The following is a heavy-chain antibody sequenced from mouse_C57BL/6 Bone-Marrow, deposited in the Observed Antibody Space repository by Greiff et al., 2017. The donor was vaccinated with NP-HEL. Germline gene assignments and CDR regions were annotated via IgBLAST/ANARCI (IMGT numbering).Heavy chain of an antibody. D-gene: IGHD4-1*01. CDR2: SRNKANDYTT. Sequence: EVKLVESGGGLVQSGRSLRLSCATSGFTFSDFYMEWVRQAPGKGLEWIAASRNKANDYTTEYSASVKGRFIVSRDTSQSILYLQMNALRAEDTAIYYCARDGLTGRFAYWGQGTLVTVSA. CDR3: ARDGLTGRFAY. J-gene: IGHJ3*01. V-gene: IGHV7-1*01. CDR1: GFTFSDFY.